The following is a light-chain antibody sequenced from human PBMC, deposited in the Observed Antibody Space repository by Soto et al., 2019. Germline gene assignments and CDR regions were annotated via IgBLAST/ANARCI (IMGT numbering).Light chain of an antibody. Sequence: EIVLTQSQPTLSLSPGARATLSCGASQSVSSSYLAWYQHKPGLAPRLLIYGASTRATGIPARFSGIGSGTEFTLTTSSLQSEDFVVYYGQQYNNWPPITFGQGTRLEIK. CDR1: QSVSSSY. CDR2: GAS. CDR3: QQYNNWPPIT. V-gene: IGKV3-15*01. J-gene: IGKJ5*01.